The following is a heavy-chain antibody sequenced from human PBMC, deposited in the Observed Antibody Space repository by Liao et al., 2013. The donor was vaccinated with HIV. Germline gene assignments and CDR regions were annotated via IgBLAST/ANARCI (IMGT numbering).Heavy chain of an antibody. CDR2: IYTSGST. V-gene: IGHV4-61*02. J-gene: IGHJ5*02. CDR3: ARERSYYESNGYRLIWFDP. D-gene: IGHD3-22*01. CDR1: GVSISSGSYY. Sequence: QVQLQESGPGLVKPSQTLSLTCSVSGVSISSGSYYWTWIRQPAGKGLEWIGRIYTSGSTNYNPSLQSRVTISVDTSKNQFSLKLTSVTAADTAVYYCARERSYYESNGYRLIWFDPWGQGTLVTVSS.